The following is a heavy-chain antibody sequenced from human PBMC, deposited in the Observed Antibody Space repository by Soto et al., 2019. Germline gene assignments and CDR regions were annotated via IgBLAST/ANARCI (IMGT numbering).Heavy chain of an antibody. Sequence: GGSLRLSCAASGFTFSNAWMNWVRQAPGKGLEWVGRIKSKTDGGTTDYAAPVKGRFTISRDDSKNTLYLQMNSLKTEDTAVYYCWAGGAPRYYYYGMDVWGQGTTVTVSS. D-gene: IGHD1-26*01. CDR3: WAGGAPRYYYYGMDV. J-gene: IGHJ6*02. CDR1: GFTFSNAW. CDR2: IKSKTDGGTT. V-gene: IGHV3-15*07.